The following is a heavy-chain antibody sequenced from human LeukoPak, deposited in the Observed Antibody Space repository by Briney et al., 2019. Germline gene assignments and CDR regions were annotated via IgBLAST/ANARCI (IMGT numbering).Heavy chain of an antibody. CDR3: ARGFIALAGYDAFDI. V-gene: IGHV1-46*01. CDR2: IHPSAGGP. CDR1: GYPFTSYY. Sequence: GASVKVSCKASGYPFTSYYMHWLRQAPGQGLEWMGIIHPSAGGPSFAQKFQGRVTMTRDMSTSTVYMELSSLKTEDTAMYYCARGFIALAGYDAFDIWGQGTVVTVSS. J-gene: IGHJ3*02. D-gene: IGHD6-19*01.